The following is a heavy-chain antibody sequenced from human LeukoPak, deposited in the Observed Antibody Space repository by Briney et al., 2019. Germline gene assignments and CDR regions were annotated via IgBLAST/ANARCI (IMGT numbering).Heavy chain of an antibody. D-gene: IGHD3-10*01. Sequence: KPGGSLRLSCAASGFTFSNAWMSWVRQAPGKGLEWVGRIKSKTDGGTTDYAAPVKGRFTISRDDSKNTLYLRMNSLKTEDTAVYYCAFYYYGTRRFDPWGQGTLVTVSS. V-gene: IGHV3-15*01. CDR1: GFTFSNAW. CDR2: IKSKTDGGTT. CDR3: AFYYYGTRRFDP. J-gene: IGHJ5*02.